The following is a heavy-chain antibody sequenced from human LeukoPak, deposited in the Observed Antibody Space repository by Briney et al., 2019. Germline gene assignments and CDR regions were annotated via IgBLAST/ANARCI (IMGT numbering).Heavy chain of an antibody. J-gene: IGHJ4*02. V-gene: IGHV3-23*01. D-gene: IGHD3-10*01. CDR2: ISGSGGST. CDR1: GFTFSSYA. Sequence: PGGSLRLSCAASGFTFSSYAMSWVRQAPGKGLEWVSAISGSGGSTYYADSVKGRFTISRDNSKNTAYLQMTSLKTEDTAVYYCTRLTMVRGLILYFDYWSQGTLVTVSS. CDR3: TRLTMVRGLILYFDY.